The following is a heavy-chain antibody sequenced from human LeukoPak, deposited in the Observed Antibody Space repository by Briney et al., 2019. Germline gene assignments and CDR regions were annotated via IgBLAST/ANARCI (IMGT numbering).Heavy chain of an antibody. CDR3: ASHGKEYYYDSSGYYPLQTFDY. CDR1: GGSISSSIYY. Sequence: PSETLSLSCTVSGGSISSSIYYWGWIRQPPGKGLEWIGSIYYSGSTYYNPSLKSRVTISVDTSKNHFSLKLSSVPAADTAVYYCASHGKEYYYDSSGYYPLQTFDYWGQGTLVTVSS. CDR2: IYYSGST. V-gene: IGHV4-39*02. D-gene: IGHD3-22*01. J-gene: IGHJ4*02.